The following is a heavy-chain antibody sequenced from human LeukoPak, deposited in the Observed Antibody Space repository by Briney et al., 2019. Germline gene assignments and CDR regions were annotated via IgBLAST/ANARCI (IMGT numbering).Heavy chain of an antibody. V-gene: IGHV4-34*01. Sequence: PSETLSLTCAVYGGPFSGYYWNWIRQPPGKGLEWIGEISHSGSTNYNPSLKSRVTISVDTSKNQFSLKLSSVTAADTAVYYCARGQRWLLNFGYFDLWGRGTLVIVSS. D-gene: IGHD5-24*01. CDR2: ISHSGST. J-gene: IGHJ2*01. CDR3: ARGQRWLLNFGYFDL. CDR1: GGPFSGYY.